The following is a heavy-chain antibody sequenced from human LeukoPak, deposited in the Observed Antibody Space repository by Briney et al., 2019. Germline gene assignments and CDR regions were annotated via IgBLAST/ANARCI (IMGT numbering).Heavy chain of an antibody. D-gene: IGHD2-2*02. J-gene: IGHJ6*02. CDR2: INHSGST. V-gene: IGHV4-34*01. Sequence: SETLSLTCAVYGGSFSGYYWSWIRQPPGKGLEWIGEINHSGSTNYNPSLKSRVTISVDTSKNQFSLKLSSVTAADTAVYYCARGGVGSCTSCYTSSPCYGMDVWGQGTTVTVSS. CDR1: GGSFSGYY. CDR3: ARGGVGSCTSCYTSSPCYGMDV.